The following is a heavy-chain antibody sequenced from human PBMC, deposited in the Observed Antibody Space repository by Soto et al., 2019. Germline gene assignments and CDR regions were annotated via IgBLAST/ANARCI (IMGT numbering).Heavy chain of an antibody. V-gene: IGHV3-30-3*01. J-gene: IGHJ3*02. D-gene: IGHD3-22*01. CDR1: GFTFSSYA. CDR3: ARAGTFAYYYDSSGYYYPISAFDI. CDR2: ISYDGSNK. Sequence: GGSLSLSCAASGFTFSSYAMHWVRQAPGKGLEWVAVISYDGSNKYYADSVKGRFTISRDNSKNTLYLQMNSLRAEDTAVYYCARAGTFAYYYDSSGYYYPISAFDIWGQGTMVTVSS.